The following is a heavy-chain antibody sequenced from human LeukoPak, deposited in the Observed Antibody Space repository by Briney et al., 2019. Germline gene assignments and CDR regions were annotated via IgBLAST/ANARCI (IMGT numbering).Heavy chain of an antibody. CDR3: AKDHLPLAAAALTYDY. D-gene: IGHD6-13*01. CDR2: ISGSGGST. V-gene: IGHV3-23*01. Sequence: HAGGSLRLSCAASGFTFSSYAMSWVRQAPGKGLEWVSAISGSGGSTYYADSVKGRFTISRDNSKNTLYLQMNSLRAEDTAVYYCAKDHLPLAAAALTYDYWGQGTLVTVSS. CDR1: GFTFSSYA. J-gene: IGHJ4*02.